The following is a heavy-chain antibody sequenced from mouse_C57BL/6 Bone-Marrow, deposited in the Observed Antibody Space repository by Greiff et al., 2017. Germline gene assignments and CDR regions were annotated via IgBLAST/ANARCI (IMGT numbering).Heavy chain of an antibody. J-gene: IGHJ4*01. D-gene: IGHD1-1*01. Sequence: EVQLVESGGGLVKPGGSLKLSCAASGFTFSDYGMHWVRQAPEKGLEWVAYISSGSSTIYYADTVKGRVTITRDNAKNTLFLQLTSLRSEDTAMYYCARSSYYDYAMDYWDQGTSVTVSS. CDR1: GFTFSDYG. CDR3: ARSSYYDYAMDY. V-gene: IGHV5-17*01. CDR2: ISSGSSTI.